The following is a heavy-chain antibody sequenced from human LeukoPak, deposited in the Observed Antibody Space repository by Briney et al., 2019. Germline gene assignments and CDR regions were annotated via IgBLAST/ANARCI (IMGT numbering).Heavy chain of an antibody. Sequence: GGSLRLSCAASGFTFSSCAMTWVRQAPGKGLERVSTISGGGGDTYYADSVKGRFTISRDNSKNTLYLQLSSLRAEDTALYYCAKGQYSSSRYYFDSWGQGTLVSVSS. V-gene: IGHV3-23*01. CDR2: ISGGGGDT. D-gene: IGHD6-13*01. CDR3: AKGQYSSSRYYFDS. J-gene: IGHJ4*02. CDR1: GFTFSSCA.